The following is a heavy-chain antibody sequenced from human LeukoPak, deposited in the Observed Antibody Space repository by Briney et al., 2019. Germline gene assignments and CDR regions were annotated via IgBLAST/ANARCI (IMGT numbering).Heavy chain of an antibody. V-gene: IGHV4-4*07. CDR3: ARDMGSGWYSD. CDR2: ISSSGST. J-gene: IGHJ4*02. D-gene: IGHD6-19*01. Sequence: KPSETLSLTCTVSGGSISSYYWSWIRQPAGKGLEWIGRISSSGSTNYNPSLRSRIRMSGDTSKKQFSLKLSSVTAADTAVYYCARDMGSGWYSDWGQGTLVTVSS. CDR1: GGSISSYY.